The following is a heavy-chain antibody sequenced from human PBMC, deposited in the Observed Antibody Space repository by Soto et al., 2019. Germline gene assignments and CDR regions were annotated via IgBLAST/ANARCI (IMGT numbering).Heavy chain of an antibody. V-gene: IGHV3-23*01. CDR1: GFTFSSYA. D-gene: IGHD4-17*01. J-gene: IGHJ6*02. CDR3: AKFRLGEAYGDYEDYYGMDV. Sequence: GGSLRLSCAASGFTFSSYAMSWVRQAPGKGLEWVSAISGSGGSTYYADSVKGRFTISRDNSKNTLYLQMNSLRAEDTAVYYCAKFRLGEAYGDYEDYYGMDVWGQGTTVTVSS. CDR2: ISGSGGST.